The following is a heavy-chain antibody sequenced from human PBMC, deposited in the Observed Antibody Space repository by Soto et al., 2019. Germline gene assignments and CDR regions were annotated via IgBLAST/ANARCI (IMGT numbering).Heavy chain of an antibody. V-gene: IGHV4-34*01. CDR2: INHSGST. J-gene: IGHJ4*02. CDR1: GGSFSGYY. Sequence: QVQLQQWGAGLLKPSETLSLTCAVYGGSFSGYYWSWIRQPLGKGLEWIGEINHSGSTNYNPSLKSRVTISVDTSKNQFSLKLSSVTAADTAVYYCARGGGLREDDYWGQGTLVTVSS. CDR3: ARGGGLREDDY. D-gene: IGHD5-12*01.